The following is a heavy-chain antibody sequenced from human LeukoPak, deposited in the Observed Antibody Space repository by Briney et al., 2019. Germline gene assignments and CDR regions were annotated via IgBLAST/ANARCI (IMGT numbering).Heavy chain of an antibody. CDR1: GFTFRCFA. V-gene: IGHV3-23*01. CDR3: TKKEGDTYFSWYKDV. Sequence: GGSLRLSCAASGFTFRCFAMSWVRQAPGKGLEWVSGIIGSGRTTFYADSVKGRFTISRDNSKNTLYLQMNSLRAEDTAIYYCTKKEGDTYFSWYKDVWGKGTTVTVSS. D-gene: IGHD2-21*01. CDR2: IIGSGRTT. J-gene: IGHJ6*03.